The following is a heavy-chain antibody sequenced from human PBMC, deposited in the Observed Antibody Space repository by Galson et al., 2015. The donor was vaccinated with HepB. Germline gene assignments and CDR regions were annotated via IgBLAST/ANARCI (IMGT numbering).Heavy chain of an antibody. CDR2: FRSKADGGTT. D-gene: IGHD3-3*01. CDR3: TTGPEKSWSGDFDY. Sequence: SLRLSCAASGFTFTDAWMSWVRQAPGKGLEWVGRFRSKADGGTTDYAAPVKGRFTISRDDSKSMVYLQMNSLKIEDTAVYYCTTGPEKSWSGDFDYWGRGTLVTVSS. V-gene: IGHV3-15*01. CDR1: GFTFTDAW. J-gene: IGHJ4*02.